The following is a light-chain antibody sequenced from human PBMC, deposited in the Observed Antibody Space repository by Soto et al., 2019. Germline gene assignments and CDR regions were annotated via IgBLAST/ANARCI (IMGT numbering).Light chain of an antibody. CDR1: QTVFWNSNNKNY. J-gene: IGKJ1*01. V-gene: IGKV4-1*01. CDR3: QQYYGNPQT. CDR2: WAS. Sequence: DIVMTQSPDSLAVSLGERATINCKSSQTVFWNSNNKNYFAWYQQKPRQPPKLLISWASTRESGVPDRFSGSGSETDFTLTISSLQAEDVAVYYCQQYYGNPQTFGQGTRVEIK.